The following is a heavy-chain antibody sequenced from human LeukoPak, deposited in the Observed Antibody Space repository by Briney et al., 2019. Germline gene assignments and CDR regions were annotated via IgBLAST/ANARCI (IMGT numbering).Heavy chain of an antibody. CDR2: IIPIFGTA. D-gene: IGHD5-24*01. Sequence: GASVKVSCKASGGTFSSYAISWVRQAPGQGLEWMGGIIPIFGTANYAQKFQGRVTITADESTSTAYMELSSLRSEDTAVYYCARGMLDGSWSFDYWGQGTLVTVSS. J-gene: IGHJ4*02. V-gene: IGHV1-69*13. CDR3: ARGMLDGSWSFDY. CDR1: GGTFSSYA.